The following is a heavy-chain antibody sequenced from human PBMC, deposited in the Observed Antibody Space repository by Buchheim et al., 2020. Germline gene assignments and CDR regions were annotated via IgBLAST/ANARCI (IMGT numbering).Heavy chain of an antibody. CDR2: INPSDGST. Sequence: QVQLVQSGAEVKKPGASVKVSCKASGYTLTNYYLHWVRQAPGQGLEWMGIINPSDGSTTYAQKFQGRVTMTRDTSTSTVYMYLRSLRSEDSAVYYCTRANSSVFDWYFDLWGRGTL. D-gene: IGHD5/OR15-5a*01. J-gene: IGHJ2*01. CDR3: TRANSSVFDWYFDL. CDR1: GYTLTNYY. V-gene: IGHV1-46*03.